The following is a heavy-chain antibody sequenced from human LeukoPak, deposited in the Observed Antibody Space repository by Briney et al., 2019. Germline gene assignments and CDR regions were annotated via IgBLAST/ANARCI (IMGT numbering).Heavy chain of an antibody. J-gene: IGHJ4*02. CDR3: ARPYYGDYKFDY. D-gene: IGHD4-17*01. Sequence: PGGSLRLSCAASGFTLSSYWMHWVRQAPGKGLVLVSRINSDGSRTTYADSVKGRFTISRDNAKNTLYLQMNSLRAEDTAVYYCARPYYGDYKFDYWGQGTLVTVSS. CDR1: GFTLSSYW. V-gene: IGHV3-74*01. CDR2: INSDGSRT.